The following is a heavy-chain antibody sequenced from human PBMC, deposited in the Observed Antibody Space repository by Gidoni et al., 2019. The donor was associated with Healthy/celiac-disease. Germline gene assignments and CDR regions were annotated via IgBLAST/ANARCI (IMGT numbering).Heavy chain of an antibody. V-gene: IGHV3-9*01. CDR1: RFTFDDYA. CDR3: AKGGPRGDYFDY. D-gene: IGHD3-10*01. J-gene: IGHJ4*02. CDR2: ISWNSGSI. Sequence: EVQLVNAGRGLGQPGRYLRLSCAAARFTFDDYAMHWVRQAPGKCVEWVSGISWNSGSIGYADSVKCLFTISRDNSKYSLYLQMNSLRAEDTALYYCAKGGPRGDYFDYWGQGTLVTVSS.